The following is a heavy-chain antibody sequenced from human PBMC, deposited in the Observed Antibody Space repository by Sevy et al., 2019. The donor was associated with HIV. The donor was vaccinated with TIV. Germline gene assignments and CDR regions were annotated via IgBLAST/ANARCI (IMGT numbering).Heavy chain of an antibody. CDR3: ARDPSWYYYDSSGYPHNWFDP. Sequence: ASVKVSCKASGYTFTSYGISWVRQAPGQGLEWMGWISAYNGNTNYAQKLQGRVTMTTDTSKRTAYMELRSLRSDDTAVYYCARDPSWYYYDSSGYPHNWFDPWGQGTLVTVSS. CDR1: GYTFTSYG. J-gene: IGHJ5*02. D-gene: IGHD3-22*01. V-gene: IGHV1-18*01. CDR2: ISAYNGNT.